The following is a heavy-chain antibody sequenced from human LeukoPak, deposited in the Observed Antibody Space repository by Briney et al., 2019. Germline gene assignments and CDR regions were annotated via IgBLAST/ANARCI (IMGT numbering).Heavy chain of an antibody. CDR3: ARDGVAVAAVYYFDY. V-gene: IGHV3-33*01. CDR1: GFTFSSYG. D-gene: IGHD6-19*01. J-gene: IGHJ4*02. Sequence: PGGSPRLSCAASGFTFSSYGMHWVRQAPGKGLEWVAVIWYDGSNKYYADSVKGRFTISRDNSKNTLYLQMNSLRAEDTAVYYCARDGVAVAAVYYFDYWGQGTLVTVSS. CDR2: IWYDGSNK.